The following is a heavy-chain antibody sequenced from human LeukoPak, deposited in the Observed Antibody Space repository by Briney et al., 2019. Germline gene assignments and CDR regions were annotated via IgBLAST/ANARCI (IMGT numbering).Heavy chain of an antibody. Sequence: GGSLRLSCAASGFTFSSYEMNWVRQAPGKGLEWVSYISSSGSTIYYADSVKGRFTISRDNAKNSLYLQMNSLRAEDTAVYYCARIGSWYSHYFDYWGQGTLVTVSS. D-gene: IGHD6-13*01. J-gene: IGHJ4*02. CDR1: GFTFSSYE. V-gene: IGHV3-48*03. CDR3: ARIGSWYSHYFDY. CDR2: ISSSGSTI.